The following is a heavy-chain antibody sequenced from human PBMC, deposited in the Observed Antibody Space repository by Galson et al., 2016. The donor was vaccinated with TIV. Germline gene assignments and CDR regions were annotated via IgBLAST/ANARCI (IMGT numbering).Heavy chain of an antibody. V-gene: IGHV3-23*01. J-gene: IGHJ4*02. CDR3: VKGSSWSPPVPNYFDH. CDR2: ISGSGATT. Sequence: SLRLSCAASGFTFSSHAMTWVRQAPGKGLEWVSAISGSGATTHYADSVKGRFTISRDNSKNTLYVQMNSLRAEDTAMYYCVKGSSWSPPVPNYFDHWGQGALVTVSS. D-gene: IGHD6-13*01. CDR1: GFTFSSHA.